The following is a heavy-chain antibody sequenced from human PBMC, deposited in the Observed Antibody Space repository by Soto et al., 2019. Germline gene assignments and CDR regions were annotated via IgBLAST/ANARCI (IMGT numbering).Heavy chain of an antibody. J-gene: IGHJ5*02. CDR1: GGSISSYY. CDR3: AGSYYYGSGSEDSNWFDP. CDR2: IYYSGST. D-gene: IGHD3-10*01. V-gene: IGHV4-59*01. Sequence: SETLSLTCTVSGGSISSYYWSWIRQPPGKGLEWIGYIYYSGSTNYNPSLKSRVTISVDTSKNQSSLKLSSVTAADTAVYYCAGSYYYGSGSEDSNWFDPWGQGTLVTVSS.